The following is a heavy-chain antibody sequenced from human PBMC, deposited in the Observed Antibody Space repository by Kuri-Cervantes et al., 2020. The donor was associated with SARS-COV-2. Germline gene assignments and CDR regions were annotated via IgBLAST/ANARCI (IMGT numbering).Heavy chain of an antibody. CDR1: GGSISSGGYY. D-gene: IGHD6-6*01. CDR3: ARVNSSSKSYYYYYYMDV. J-gene: IGHJ6*03. CDR2: IYYSGST. V-gene: IGHV4-31*01. Sequence: LRLSCTVSGGSISSGGYYWSWIRQHPGKGLEWIGYIYYSGSTYYNPSFKSLVTISVDTSKNQFSLKLSSVTAADTAVYYCARVNSSSKSYYYYYYMDVWGKGTTVTVSS.